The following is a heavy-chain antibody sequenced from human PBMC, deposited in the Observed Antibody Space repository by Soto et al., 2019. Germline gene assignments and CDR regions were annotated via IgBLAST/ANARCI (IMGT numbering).Heavy chain of an antibody. CDR2: INAGNGNT. D-gene: IGHD2-8*01. V-gene: IGHV1-3*01. CDR3: ARLGGYCTNGLCSDYYYYYGMDV. J-gene: IGHJ6*02. Sequence: ASVKVSCKASGYTFTSYAMNWVRQAPGQRLEWMGWINAGNGNTKYSQKFQGRVTITRDTSASTAYMELSSLRSEDTAVYYCARLGGYCTNGLCSDYYYYYGMDVWGQGTTVTVSS. CDR1: GYTFTSYA.